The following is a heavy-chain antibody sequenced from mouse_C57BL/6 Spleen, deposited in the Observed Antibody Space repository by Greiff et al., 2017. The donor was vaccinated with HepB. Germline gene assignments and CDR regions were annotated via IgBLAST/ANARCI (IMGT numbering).Heavy chain of an antibody. D-gene: IGHD2-1*01. CDR2: IYPGGGYT. V-gene: IGHV1-63*01. CDR1: GYTFTNYW. CDR3: ARNYGNSHWYFDV. Sequence: VQLQQSGAELVRPGTSVKISCKASGYTFTNYWIGWAKQRPGHGLEWIGDIYPGGGYTNYNEKFKGKATLTADKSSSTAYMQFSSLTSEDSAIYYCARNYGNSHWYFDVWGTRTTVTVSS. J-gene: IGHJ1*03.